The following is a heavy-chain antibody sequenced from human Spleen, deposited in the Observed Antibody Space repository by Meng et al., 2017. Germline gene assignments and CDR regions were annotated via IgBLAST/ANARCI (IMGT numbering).Heavy chain of an antibody. V-gene: IGHV3-74*01. J-gene: IGHJ5*02. Sequence: GGSLRLSCAASGFTFSSSWMHWVRQAPGKGLVWVSRIRCDGSITVYADSVKGRFTISRDNAKNTMYLQMNSLRDEDTAGYYCARSDWFDPWGQGTAVTV. CDR3: ARSDWFDP. CDR2: IRCDGSIT. CDR1: GFTFSSSW.